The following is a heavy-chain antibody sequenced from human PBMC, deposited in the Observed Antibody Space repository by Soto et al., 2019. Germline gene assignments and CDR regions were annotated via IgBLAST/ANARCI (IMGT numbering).Heavy chain of an antibody. CDR1: GFTVSNNH. J-gene: IGHJ4*02. Sequence: VQLVESGGGLIQPGGSLRLSCAASGFTVSNNHMTWVRQAAGKGLEVGSFVHGGGSTSYADSVKGRFTISRDNSKNTLYLQMDSLRAEDTAIYYCAGRLTTAASLDYWGRGTLVTVSS. CDR2: VHGGGST. D-gene: IGHD3-16*01. CDR3: AGRLTTAASLDY. V-gene: IGHV3-53*01.